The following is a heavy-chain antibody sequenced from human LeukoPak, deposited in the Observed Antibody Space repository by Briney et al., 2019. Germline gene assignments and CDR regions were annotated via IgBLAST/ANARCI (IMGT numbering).Heavy chain of an antibody. CDR3: ACDFGVVLREWYYMDV. Sequence: SVKVSCKASGGTFSSYAISWVRQAPGQGLEWMGGIIPIFGTANYAQKFQGRVTITADESTSTAYMELSSLRSEDTAVYCCACDFGVVLREWYYMDVWGKGTTVTVSS. D-gene: IGHD3-3*01. CDR1: GGTFSSYA. J-gene: IGHJ6*03. CDR2: IIPIFGTA. V-gene: IGHV1-69*13.